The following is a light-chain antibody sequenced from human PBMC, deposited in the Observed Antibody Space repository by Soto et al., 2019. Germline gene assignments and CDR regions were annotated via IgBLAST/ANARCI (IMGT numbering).Light chain of an antibody. CDR2: EVS. CDR1: SSDVGGYNY. V-gene: IGLV2-14*01. J-gene: IGLJ3*02. Sequence: QSALTQPASVSGSPGQSITISCTGTSSDVGGYNYVSWYQQHPGKAPKLMIYEVSTRPSGVSNRFSGAKSGNTASLTVSGLQDEDEGDYYCSSYTSSSTLLFGGGTKLTGL. CDR3: SSYTSSSTLL.